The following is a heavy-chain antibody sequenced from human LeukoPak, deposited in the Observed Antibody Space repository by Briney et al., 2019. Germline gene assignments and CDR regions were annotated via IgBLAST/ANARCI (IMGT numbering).Heavy chain of an antibody. J-gene: IGHJ4*02. CDR1: GFTFNTYA. CDR3: AKGSQWLIHY. CDR2: ISGDGTST. V-gene: IGHV3-43*02. D-gene: IGHD6-19*01. Sequence: PGGSLRLSCAASGFTFNTYAMTWVRQAPGKGLEWVSLISGDGTSTYYADSVKGRFTISRDNSKNSLYLQVSSLRTDDTALYYCAKGSQWLIHYWGQGTLVTVSS.